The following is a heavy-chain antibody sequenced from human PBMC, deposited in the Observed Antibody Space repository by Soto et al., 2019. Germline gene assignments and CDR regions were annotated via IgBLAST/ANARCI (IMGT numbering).Heavy chain of an antibody. Sequence: ASVKVSCKASGYTFTSYDINWVRQATGQGLEWMGWMNPNSGNTGYAQKFQGRVTMTTDTSTSTAYMELRSLRSEDTAVYYCAREDPGIFSRFSFSRNVLAFWGQGTTVTVSS. V-gene: IGHV1-8*01. J-gene: IGHJ6*02. CDR3: AREDPGIFSRFSFSRNVLAF. CDR1: GYTFTSYD. CDR2: MNPNSGNT. D-gene: IGHD3-9*01.